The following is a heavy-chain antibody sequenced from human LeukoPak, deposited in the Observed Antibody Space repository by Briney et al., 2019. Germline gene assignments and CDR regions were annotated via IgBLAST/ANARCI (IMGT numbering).Heavy chain of an antibody. CDR1: GFTFSSYW. V-gene: IGHV3-7*04. J-gene: IGHJ4*02. Sequence: PGGFLRLSCVASGFTFSSYWMTWVRQAPGKGLEWVANIKEDGSEKYYVDSVKGRFTISRDNAKNSLYLQMNSVRTEDTATYYCARAYPNYSWGQGTLVTVSS. CDR2: IKEDGSEK. D-gene: IGHD5-24*01. CDR3: ARAYPNYS.